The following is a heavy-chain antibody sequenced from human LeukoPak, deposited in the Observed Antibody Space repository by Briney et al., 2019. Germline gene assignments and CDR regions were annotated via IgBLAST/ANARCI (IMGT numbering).Heavy chain of an antibody. D-gene: IGHD5-18*01. CDR1: GYNFMKYG. CDR2: ISATNGAT. J-gene: IGHJ6*03. CDR3: ARGGYSYGYYYYYYMDV. Sequence: GASVKVSCKASGYNFMKYGMSWVRQAPGQGLEWMGWISATNGATDYAQKFQGRVTLTTDTSTSTAYMELRSLSSDDTAVYYCARGGYSYGYYYYYYMDVWGKGTTVTVSS. V-gene: IGHV1-18*01.